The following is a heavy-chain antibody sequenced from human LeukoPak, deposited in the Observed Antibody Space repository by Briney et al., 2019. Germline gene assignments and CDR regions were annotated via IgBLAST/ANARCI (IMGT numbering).Heavy chain of an antibody. J-gene: IGHJ4*02. Sequence: GGSLRLSCAASGFTFSSYAMHWVRQAPGKGLEWVAVISYDGSNKYYADSVKGRFTISRDNSKNTLYLQMNSLRAEDTAVYYCARGLEWLLPLIDYWGQGTLVTVSS. V-gene: IGHV3-30-3*01. CDR2: ISYDGSNK. CDR3: ARGLEWLLPLIDY. D-gene: IGHD3-3*01. CDR1: GFTFSSYA.